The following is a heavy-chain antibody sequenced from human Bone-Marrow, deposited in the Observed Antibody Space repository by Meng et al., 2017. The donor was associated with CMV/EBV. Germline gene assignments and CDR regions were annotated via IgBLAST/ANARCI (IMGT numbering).Heavy chain of an antibody. V-gene: IGHV3-7*01. Sequence: GGSLRLSCAASGFTFSSSSMTWVRQAPGKGLEWVANIREDGSEKNYVDSVKGRFTISRDNAKDSLFRQMNSLRAEDTAVYYCARYRTPADYWGQGTLVTVSS. CDR3: ARYRTPADY. J-gene: IGHJ4*02. CDR2: IREDGSEK. CDR1: GFTFSSSS. D-gene: IGHD1-1*01.